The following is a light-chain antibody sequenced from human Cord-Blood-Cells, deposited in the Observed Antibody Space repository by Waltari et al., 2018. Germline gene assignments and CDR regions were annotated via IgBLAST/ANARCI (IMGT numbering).Light chain of an antibody. J-gene: IGLJ1*01. CDR3: SSYTSSSTYV. CDR1: SSDVGVYNY. V-gene: IGLV2-14*01. Sequence: QSALTQPASVSGSPGQSLTISCPGTSSDVGVYNYVSWYQQHPGKAPKLMFYDVSNRPSGVSNRFSGSKTGNTASLTISGLQAEDEADYYCSSYTSSSTYVFGTGTKVTVL. CDR2: DVS.